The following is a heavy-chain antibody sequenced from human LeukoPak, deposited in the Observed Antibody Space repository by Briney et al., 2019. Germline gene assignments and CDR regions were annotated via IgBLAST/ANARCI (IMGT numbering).Heavy chain of an antibody. Sequence: KTGGSLRLSCAASGFTFSDYYMSWIRQAPGKGLEWVSYISSSGSTIYYADSVKGRFTISRDNAKNSLYLQMNSLRAEDTAVYYCARASSGYYRSPWDYFDHWGQGTLVTVSS. CDR2: ISSSGSTI. V-gene: IGHV3-11*04. CDR3: ARASSGYYRSPWDYFDH. J-gene: IGHJ4*02. CDR1: GFTFSDYY. D-gene: IGHD3-22*01.